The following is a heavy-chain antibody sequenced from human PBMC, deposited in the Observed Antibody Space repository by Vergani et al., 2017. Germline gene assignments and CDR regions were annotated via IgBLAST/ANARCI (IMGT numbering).Heavy chain of an antibody. CDR1: GFSLSTSGVG. V-gene: IGHV2-5*01. D-gene: IGHD5-12*01. J-gene: IGHJ4*02. CDR3: AHRPKGYSGYDLHYFDY. CDR2: IYWNDDK. Sequence: QITLKESGPTLVKPTQTLTLTCTFSGFSLSTSGVGVGWIRQPPGKALEWLALIYWNDDKRYSPSLKSRLTITKDTSKNQVVLTMTNMDPVDTATYYCAHRPKGYSGYDLHYFDYWGQGTLVTVSS.